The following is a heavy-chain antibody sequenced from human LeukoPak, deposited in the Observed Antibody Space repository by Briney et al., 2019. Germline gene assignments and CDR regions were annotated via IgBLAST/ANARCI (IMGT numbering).Heavy chain of an antibody. CDR3: ATDSLDIVATAPWFVY. CDR1: GYTLTELP. J-gene: IGHJ4*02. Sequence: GASVKVSCKVSGYTLTELPMHWVRQAPGKGLEWMGGFDPEDGETIYAQTFEGRVTMTEDTSTATAYMELSRLRSEDTAVYYCATDSLDIVATAPWFVYWGQGTLVTVSS. D-gene: IGHD5-12*01. V-gene: IGHV1-24*01. CDR2: FDPEDGET.